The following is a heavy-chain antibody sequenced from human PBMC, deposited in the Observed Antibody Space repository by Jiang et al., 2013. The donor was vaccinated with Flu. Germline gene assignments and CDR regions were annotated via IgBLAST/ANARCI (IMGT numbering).Heavy chain of an antibody. CDR3: ARDRRLWFGELLPYYYAMDV. V-gene: IGHV4-38-2*02. J-gene: IGHJ6*02. CDR2: IYHSGST. CDR1: AYSISSGYY. Sequence: KPSETLSLTCAVSAYSISSGYYWGWIRQPPGKGLEWIGSIYHSGSTYYNPSLKSRVTISVDTSMNQLSLKLSSVTAADTAVYYCARDRRLWFGELLPYYYAMDVWGQGTTVTVSS. D-gene: IGHD3-10*01.